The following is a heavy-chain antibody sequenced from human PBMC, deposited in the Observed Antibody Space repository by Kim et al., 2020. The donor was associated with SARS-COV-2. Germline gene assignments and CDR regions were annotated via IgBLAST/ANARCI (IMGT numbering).Heavy chain of an antibody. V-gene: IGHV3-30*01. D-gene: IGHD6-13*01. CDR3: ARVDSSSWYFQGLGVDY. J-gene: IGHJ4*02. Sequence: GTGRFTISRDNSKNTLYLQMNSLRAEDTAVYYCARVDSSSWYFQGLGVDYWGQGTLVTVSS.